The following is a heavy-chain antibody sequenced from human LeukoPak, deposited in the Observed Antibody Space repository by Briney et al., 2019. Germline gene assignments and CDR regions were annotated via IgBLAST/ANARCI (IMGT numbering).Heavy chain of an antibody. CDR1: GESISGFY. D-gene: IGHD6-13*01. CDR2: IYYSGST. J-gene: IGHJ4*02. CDR3: AKDHSSSWLIDY. Sequence: PSETLSLTCTVSGESISGFYWTWIRQPPGKGLEWIGYIYYSGSTNYNPSLKSRVTISVDTSKNQFSLKLSSVTAADTAVYYCAKDHSSSWLIDYWGQGTLVTVSS. V-gene: IGHV4-59*01.